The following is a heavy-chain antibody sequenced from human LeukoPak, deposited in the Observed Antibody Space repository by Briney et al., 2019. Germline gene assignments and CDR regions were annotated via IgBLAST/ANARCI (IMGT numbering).Heavy chain of an antibody. CDR2: INQDGSEQ. CDR1: GFSFSSYW. CDR3: ARSVFSGVVAAQHEFDD. Sequence: GSLRLSCAASGFSFSSYWMSWVRQAPGKGLEWVANINQDGSEQPYVDSVKGRFTVSRDNAKNSVHLQMNSLRAEDTAVYYCARSVFSGVVAAQHEFDDWGQGTLVTVSS. D-gene: IGHD2-15*01. J-gene: IGHJ4*02. V-gene: IGHV3-7*01.